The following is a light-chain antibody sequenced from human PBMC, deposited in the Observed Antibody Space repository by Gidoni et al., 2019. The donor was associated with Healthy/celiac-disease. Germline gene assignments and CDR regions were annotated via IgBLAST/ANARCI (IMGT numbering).Light chain of an antibody. CDR2: DAS. CDR3: QQRSNWPYT. Sequence: IVLSASPATLSLSPGERATLSCRASQSVSSYLAWYQQKPGKAPRLLIYDASNRATGIPARFSGSGSGTDFTLTISSLEPEDFAVYYCQQRSNWPYTFGQGTKLEIK. CDR1: QSVSSY. J-gene: IGKJ2*01. V-gene: IGKV3-11*01.